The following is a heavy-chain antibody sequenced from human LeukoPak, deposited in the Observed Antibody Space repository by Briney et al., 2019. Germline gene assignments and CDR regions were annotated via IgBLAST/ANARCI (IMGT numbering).Heavy chain of an antibody. V-gene: IGHV4-31*03. CDR3: ARDRGYYDSSGYYRYSDY. J-gene: IGHJ4*02. CDR1: GGSISSGGYY. D-gene: IGHD3-22*01. Sequence: SETLSLTCTVSGGSISSGGYYWSWIRQHPGKGLEWIGYIYYSGSTYYNPSLKSRVTISVDTSKNQFSLKLSSVTAADTAVYYCARDRGYYDSSGYYRYSDYWGQGTLVTVSS. CDR2: IYYSGST.